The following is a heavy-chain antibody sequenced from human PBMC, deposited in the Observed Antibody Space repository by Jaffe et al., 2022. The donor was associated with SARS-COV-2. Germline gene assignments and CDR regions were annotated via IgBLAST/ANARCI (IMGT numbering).Heavy chain of an antibody. CDR3: AKGYSYARSEILDLLDY. V-gene: IGHV3-23*01. J-gene: IGHJ4*02. D-gene: IGHD5-18*01. CDR2: ISGSGGST. Sequence: EVQLLESGGGLVQPGGSLRLSCAASGFTFSSYAMSWVRQAPGKGLEWVSAISGSGGSTYYADSVKGRFTISRDNSKNTLYLQMNSLRAEDTAVYYCAKGYSYARSEILDLLDYWGQGTLVTVSS. CDR1: GFTFSSYA.